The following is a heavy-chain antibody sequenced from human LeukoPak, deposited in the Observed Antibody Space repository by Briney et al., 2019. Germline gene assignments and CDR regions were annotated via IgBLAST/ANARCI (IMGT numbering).Heavy chain of an antibody. Sequence: GRSLRLSCTASGFTFGDYGMSWVRQAPGKGLEWVGFIRSKAYGGTTEYAASVKGRFTISRDDSKSIAYLQMNSLKTEDTAVYYCTRELESEGFDPWGQGTLVTVSS. D-gene: IGHD1-1*01. J-gene: IGHJ5*02. CDR3: TRELESEGFDP. CDR2: IRSKAYGGTT. V-gene: IGHV3-49*04. CDR1: GFTFGDYG.